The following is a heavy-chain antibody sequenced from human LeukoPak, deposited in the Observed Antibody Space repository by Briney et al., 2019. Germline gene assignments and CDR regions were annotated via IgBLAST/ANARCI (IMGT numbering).Heavy chain of an antibody. D-gene: IGHD3-16*01. CDR1: GFTVSGTH. J-gene: IGHJ4*02. V-gene: IGHV3-53*01. Sequence: GGSLRLSCAASGFTVSGTHMSWVRQAPGKGLEWVSAMYTGGTTYYADSVRGRFTISRDNSRNTLFLHMSSLRADDTAVYYCAKDEATSGGGLASWGQGTLVTVSS. CDR3: AKDEATSGGGLAS. CDR2: MYTGGTT.